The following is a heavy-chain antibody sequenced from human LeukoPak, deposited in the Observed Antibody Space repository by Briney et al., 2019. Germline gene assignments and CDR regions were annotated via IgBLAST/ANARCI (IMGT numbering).Heavy chain of an antibody. CDR2: ISGNGGST. Sequence: SGGSLRLSCAASGFTLSNYAMSWVRQAPGKGLEWVSAISGNGGSTYYADSVKGRFTISRDNSRDTLYLRMNSLRAEDTALYYCAKFTSELRALDYWGQGTLVTVSS. CDR3: AKFTSELRALDY. CDR1: GFTLSNYA. J-gene: IGHJ4*02. D-gene: IGHD1-7*01. V-gene: IGHV3-23*01.